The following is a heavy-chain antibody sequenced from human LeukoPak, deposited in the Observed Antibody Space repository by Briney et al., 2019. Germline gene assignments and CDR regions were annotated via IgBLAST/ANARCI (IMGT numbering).Heavy chain of an antibody. CDR3: ARAPYNSGYSFDY. CDR2: MNPNSGNT. CDR1: GYTLTSYD. J-gene: IGHJ4*02. Sequence: ASVKVSCKASGYTLTSYDINWVRQATGQGLEWMGWMNPNSGNTGYAQKFQGRVTMTRNTSISTAYMELSSLRSEDTAVYYCARAPYNSGYSFDYWGQGTLATVSS. D-gene: IGHD6-19*01. V-gene: IGHV1-8*01.